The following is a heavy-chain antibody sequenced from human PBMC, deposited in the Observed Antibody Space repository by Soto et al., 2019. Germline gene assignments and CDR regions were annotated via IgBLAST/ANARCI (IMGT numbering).Heavy chain of an antibody. D-gene: IGHD2-15*01. CDR2: ISSDGRTK. J-gene: IGHJ4*02. CDR1: GFTFSRYV. Sequence: QVQLVESGGGVVQPGRSLRLSCATSGFTFSRYVEHWVRQPPGKGPEWVAQISSDGRTKFYADSVKGRFTISRDNSEDTVYVQMNSLRGDDTAVYFCARGFNVAPGVGDYWGQGTPVTVSS. V-gene: IGHV3-30-3*01. CDR3: ARGFNVAPGVGDY.